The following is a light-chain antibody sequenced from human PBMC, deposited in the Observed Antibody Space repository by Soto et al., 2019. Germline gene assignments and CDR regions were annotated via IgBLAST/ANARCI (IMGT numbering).Light chain of an antibody. V-gene: IGLV2-14*01. CDR1: SSDVGGYNY. J-gene: IGLJ2*01. CDR2: DVS. Sequence: QSALTQPASVSGSPGQSITISCTGTSSDVGGYNYVSWYQQHPGKAPKLMIYDVSNRPSGVSKRSSGSKSGNTASLAISGLQAEEEAGYHCSAYRTSSPHVVFGGGTKLT. CDR3: SAYRTSSPHVV.